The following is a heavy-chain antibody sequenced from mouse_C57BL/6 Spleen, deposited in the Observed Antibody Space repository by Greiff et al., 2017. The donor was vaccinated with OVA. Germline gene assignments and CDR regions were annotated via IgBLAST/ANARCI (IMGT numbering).Heavy chain of an antibody. D-gene: IGHD1-1*01. V-gene: IGHV5-4*01. Sequence: EVKLVESGGGLVKPGGSLKLSCAASGFTFSSYAMSWVRQTPEKRLEWVATISDGGSYTYYPDNVKGRFTISRDNAKNNLYLQMSHLKSEDTAMYYGARDEAITTVVEGWYFDVWGTGTTVTVSS. CDR3: ARDEAITTVVEGWYFDV. CDR1: GFTFSSYA. J-gene: IGHJ1*03. CDR2: ISDGGSYT.